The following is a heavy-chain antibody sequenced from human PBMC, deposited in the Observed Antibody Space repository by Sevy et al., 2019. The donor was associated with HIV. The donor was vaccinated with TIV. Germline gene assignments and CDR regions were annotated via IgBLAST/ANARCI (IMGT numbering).Heavy chain of an antibody. CDR1: GGTFSSYA. Sequence: ASVKVSCKASGGTFSSYAISWVRQAPGQGLEWMGGIIPILGIANYAQKFQGRVTITADKSTSTAYMELSSLRSEDTAVYYCARSRTRSFGVVIPRDYYYMDVWGKGTTVTVSS. V-gene: IGHV1-69*10. CDR2: IIPILGIA. CDR3: ARSRTRSFGVVIPRDYYYMDV. J-gene: IGHJ6*03. D-gene: IGHD3-3*01.